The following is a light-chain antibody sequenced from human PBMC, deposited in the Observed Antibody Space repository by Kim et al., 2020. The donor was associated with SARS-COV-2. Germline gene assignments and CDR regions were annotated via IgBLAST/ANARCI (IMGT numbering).Light chain of an antibody. CDR1: QSVSSMY. CDR2: GAS. Sequence: IVLTQSPGTLSLSPGERATLSCRASQSVSSMYLAWYQQKPGQAPRLLIYGASSRATDIPDRFSGSGSGTDFTHTISRLEPEDCAVYYCQQYENSPWTFGQGTKVDIK. J-gene: IGKJ1*01. V-gene: IGKV3-20*01. CDR3: QQYENSPWT.